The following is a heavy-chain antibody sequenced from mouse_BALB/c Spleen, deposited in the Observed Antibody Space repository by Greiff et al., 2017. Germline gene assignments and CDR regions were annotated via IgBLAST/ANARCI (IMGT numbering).Heavy chain of an antibody. Sequence: VKLLESGAELVRPGSSVKISCKASGYAFSSYWMNWVKQRPGQGLEWIGQIYPGDGDTNYNGKFKGKATLTADKSSSTAYMQLSSLTSEDSAVYFCANGNYVFAYWGQGTLVTVSA. V-gene: IGHV1-80*01. CDR2: IYPGDGDT. CDR1: GYAFSSYW. J-gene: IGHJ3*01. CDR3: ANGNYVFAY. D-gene: IGHD2-1*01.